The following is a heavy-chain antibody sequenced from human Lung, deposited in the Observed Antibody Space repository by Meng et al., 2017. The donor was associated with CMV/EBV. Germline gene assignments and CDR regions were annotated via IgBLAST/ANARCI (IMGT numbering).Heavy chain of an antibody. CDR1: GFRFSDYY. D-gene: IGHD6-19*01. CDR2: VSSSYAV. CDR3: ARVLLEARGWYYQGMDV. V-gene: IGHV3-69-1*01. Sequence: GGSLRLXCAASGFRFSDYYMTWIRQAPGKGLEWVSYVSSSYAVDYADSLKGRFTISRDNAKKSVHLQMNSLRAEDTAVYYCARVLLEARGWYYQGMDVLGQGXTVTVSS. J-gene: IGHJ6*02.